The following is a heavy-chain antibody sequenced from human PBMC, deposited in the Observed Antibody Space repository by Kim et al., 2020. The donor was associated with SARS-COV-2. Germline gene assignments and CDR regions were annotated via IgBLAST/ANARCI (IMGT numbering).Heavy chain of an antibody. CDR1: GGSFSGYY. D-gene: IGHD6-6*01. CDR3: ARGRLGTIIAAHYFDY. J-gene: IGHJ4*02. V-gene: IGHV4-34*01. CDR2: INHSGST. Sequence: SETLSLTCAVYGGSFSGYYWSWIRQPPGKGLEWIGEINHSGSTNYNPSLKSRVTISVDTSKNQFSLKLSSVTAADTAVYYCARGRLGTIIAAHYFDYWGQGTLVTVSS.